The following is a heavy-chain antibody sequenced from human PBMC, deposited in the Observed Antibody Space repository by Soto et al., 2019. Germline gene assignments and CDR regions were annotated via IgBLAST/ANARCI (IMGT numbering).Heavy chain of an antibody. CDR2: INPNTGGT. J-gene: IGHJ4*01. CDR3: ARSLSTIGARLDY. Sequence: ASVKVSCKASGYIFTDYYLHWVRQAPGQGLEYMGWINPNTGGTKYSQRFQGGVTMTGGTLLLNWLTSDDTAVYYCARSLSTIGARLDYWGQGTLVTVSS. D-gene: IGHD6-6*01. V-gene: IGHV1-2*02. CDR1: GYIFTDYY.